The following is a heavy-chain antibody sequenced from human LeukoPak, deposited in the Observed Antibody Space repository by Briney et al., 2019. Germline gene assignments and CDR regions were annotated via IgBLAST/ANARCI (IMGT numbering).Heavy chain of an antibody. Sequence: PSETLSLTCSVSGGSVSTTNYYWSWIRQPPGKGLEWIGYVYSSGSTKYNPSLKSPVTISLATSKNQFSLKLNSVTAADTAVYYCARGTYFSGGTCHSSNWFDPWGQGTLVTVSS. V-gene: IGHV4-61*01. CDR3: ARGTYFSGGTCHSSNWFDP. J-gene: IGHJ5*02. D-gene: IGHD2-15*01. CDR1: GGSVSTTNYY. CDR2: VYSSGST.